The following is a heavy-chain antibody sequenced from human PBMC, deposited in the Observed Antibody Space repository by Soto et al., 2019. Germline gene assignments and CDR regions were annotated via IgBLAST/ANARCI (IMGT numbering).Heavy chain of an antibody. D-gene: IGHD4-17*01. Sequence: PGGSLRLSCAASGFTFSNYAMTWVRQAPGKGLEWVSSISGNGGSTYYADSVKGRFTISRDNSKNTLYLQMNSLRAEDTAVFYCEKAYGDFNFQHWGQGALVTVSS. CDR3: EKAYGDFNFQH. J-gene: IGHJ1*01. CDR2: ISGNGGST. CDR1: GFTFSNYA. V-gene: IGHV3-23*01.